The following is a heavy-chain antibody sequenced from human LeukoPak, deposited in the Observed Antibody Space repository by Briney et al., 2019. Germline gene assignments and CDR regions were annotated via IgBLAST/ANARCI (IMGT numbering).Heavy chain of an antibody. CDR2: IIPIFGTA. CDR1: GGTFSSYA. V-gene: IGHV1-69*13. CDR3: AREAEERVNNFDY. Sequence: SVKVSCTASGGTFSSYAISWVRQAPGQGLEWMGGIIPIFGTANYAQKFQGRVTITADESTSTAYMELRSLRSDDTAVYYCAREAEERVNNFDYWGQGTLVTVSS. J-gene: IGHJ4*02. D-gene: IGHD1-26*01.